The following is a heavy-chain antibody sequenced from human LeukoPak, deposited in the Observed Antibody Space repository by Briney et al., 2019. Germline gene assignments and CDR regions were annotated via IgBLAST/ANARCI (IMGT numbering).Heavy chain of an antibody. V-gene: IGHV1-2*02. CDR1: GYPFTGYY. CDR3: ARNDILTANDY. CDR2: INPNSGGT. D-gene: IGHD3-9*01. Sequence: VASVKVSCKASGYPFTGYYMHWVRQAPGQGLEWMGWINPNSGGTNYAQKFQGRVTMTRDTSITTAYMELSRLRSDDTAVYYCARNDILTANDYWGQGTLVTVSS. J-gene: IGHJ4*02.